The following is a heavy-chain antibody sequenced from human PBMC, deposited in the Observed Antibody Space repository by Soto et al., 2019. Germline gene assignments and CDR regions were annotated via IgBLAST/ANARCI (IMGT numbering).Heavy chain of an antibody. J-gene: IGHJ5*02. Sequence: ASVKVSCKASGCISDYYMHWVRQAPGQGLEWMGWINNNGGTNYAQKFQGRVTMTRDTSISTAYMELSRLRSDDTAVYFCAKKKVERDWFDPWGQGTLVTVS. CDR1: GCISDYY. CDR3: AKKKVERDWFDP. D-gene: IGHD1-26*01. CDR2: INNNGGT. V-gene: IGHV1-2*02.